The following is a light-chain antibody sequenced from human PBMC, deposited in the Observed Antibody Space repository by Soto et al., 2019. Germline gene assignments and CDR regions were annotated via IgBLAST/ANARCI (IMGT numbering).Light chain of an antibody. Sequence: EIVLTQSPGTLSLSPGERATLSCRASQSVSSSYLAWYQQKPGQAPRLLIYGASSRATGIPDRFSGSGSGTDFTLTISRLEPEDFAVYYCQQYGSSPEYPFGLLTKLEMK. V-gene: IGKV3-20*01. CDR2: GAS. CDR1: QSVSSSY. J-gene: IGKJ2*01. CDR3: QQYGSSPEYP.